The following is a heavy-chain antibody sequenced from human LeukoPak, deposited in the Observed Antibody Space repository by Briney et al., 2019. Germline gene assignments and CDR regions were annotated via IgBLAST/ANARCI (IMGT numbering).Heavy chain of an antibody. D-gene: IGHD4-17*01. CDR3: AADPYDYGDYVLGY. CDR2: IVVGSGNT. V-gene: IGHV1-58*02. J-gene: IGHJ4*02. Sequence: SVKVSCKASGYTFTSYGISWVRQARGQRLEWIGWIVVGSGNTNYAQKFQERVTITRDMSTSTAYMELSSLRSEDTAVYYCAADPYDYGDYVLGYWGQGTLVTVSS. CDR1: GYTFTSYG.